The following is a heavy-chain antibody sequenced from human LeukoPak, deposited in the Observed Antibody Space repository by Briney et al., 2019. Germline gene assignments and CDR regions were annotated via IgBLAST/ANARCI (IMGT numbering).Heavy chain of an antibody. CDR3: AKGAVAGTSMKYNWFDP. J-gene: IGHJ5*02. D-gene: IGHD6-19*01. CDR2: ISGSGGST. V-gene: IGHV3-23*01. Sequence: PGGSLRLSCAASGFTFSSYAMSWVRQAPGKGLEWVSAISGSGGSTYYADSVKGRFAISRDNSKNTPYLQMNSLRAEDTAVYYCAKGAVAGTSMKYNWFDPWGQGTLVTVSS. CDR1: GFTFSSYA.